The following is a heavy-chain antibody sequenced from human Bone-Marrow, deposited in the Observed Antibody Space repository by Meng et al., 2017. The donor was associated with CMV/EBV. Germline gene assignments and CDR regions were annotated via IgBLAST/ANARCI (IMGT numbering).Heavy chain of an antibody. CDR2: ISSSSSYI. J-gene: IGHJ4*02. D-gene: IGHD1-26*01. CDR1: GFTFSSYS. CDR3: ARGSSWELLGGGDY. V-gene: IGHV3-21*01. Sequence: GGSLRLSCAASGFTFSSYSMNWVRQAPGKGLEWVSSISSSSSYIYYADSVKGRFTISRDNAKNSLYLQMNSLRAEDTAVYYCARGSSWELLGGGDYWGQGHLVHVSS.